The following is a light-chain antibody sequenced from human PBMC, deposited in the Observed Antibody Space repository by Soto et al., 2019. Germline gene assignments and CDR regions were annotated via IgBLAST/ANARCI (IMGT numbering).Light chain of an antibody. CDR1: SSDVGGYTS. Sequence: QSALTQPRSVSGSPGQSVTISCTGTSSDVGGYTSVSWYQQYPGKAPKLIIYDVSQRPSGVPDRLSGSKSGNTASLTISGLRAEDEADYHCCSYVCRYSFVLFGGGTKVTVL. CDR3: CSYVCRYSFVL. J-gene: IGLJ2*01. CDR2: DVS. V-gene: IGLV2-11*01.